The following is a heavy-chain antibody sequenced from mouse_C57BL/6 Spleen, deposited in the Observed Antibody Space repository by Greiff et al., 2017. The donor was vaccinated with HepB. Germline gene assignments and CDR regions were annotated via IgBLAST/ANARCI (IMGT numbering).Heavy chain of an antibody. CDR3: AREGGWDVGYYFDY. CDR2: ISYDGSN. J-gene: IGHJ2*01. CDR1: GYSITSGYY. Sequence: EVKLMESGPGLVKPSQSLSLTCSVTGYSITSGYYWNWIRQFPGNKLEWMGYISYDGSNNYNPSLKNRISITRDTSKNQFFLKLNSVTTEDTATYYCAREGGWDVGYYFDYWGQGTTLTVSS. D-gene: IGHD4-1*01. V-gene: IGHV3-6*01.